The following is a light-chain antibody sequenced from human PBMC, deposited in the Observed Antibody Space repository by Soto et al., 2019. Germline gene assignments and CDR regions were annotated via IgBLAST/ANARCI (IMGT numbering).Light chain of an antibody. Sequence: DIQMTQSPSTLSASVGDRVTITCRASQSVDRWLAWYQQKAGKAPKILMYQVSSLESGVPSRFSGSGSGTEFTLTISSLQPDDFATYYCQQYKSYSWTFGPGTKVEIK. CDR1: QSVDRW. CDR2: QVS. V-gene: IGKV1-5*03. J-gene: IGKJ1*01. CDR3: QQYKSYSWT.